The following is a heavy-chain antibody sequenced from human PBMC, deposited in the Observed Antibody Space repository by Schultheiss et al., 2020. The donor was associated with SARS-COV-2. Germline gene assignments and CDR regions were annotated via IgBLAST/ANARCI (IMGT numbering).Heavy chain of an antibody. V-gene: IGHV3-64*04. J-gene: IGHJ6*02. CDR2: ISSNGGST. CDR3: AREGYDFWSGYSDYYYYGMDV. D-gene: IGHD3-3*01. CDR1: GFTFSSYA. Sequence: GGSLRLSCAASGFTFSSYAMSWVRQAPGKGLEYVSAISSNGGSTYYADSVKGRFTISRDNSKNTLYLQMNSLRAEDTAVYYCAREGYDFWSGYSDYYYYGMDVWGQGTTVTVSS.